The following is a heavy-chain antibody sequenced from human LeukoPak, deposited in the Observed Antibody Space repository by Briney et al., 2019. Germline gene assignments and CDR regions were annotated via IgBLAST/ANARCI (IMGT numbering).Heavy chain of an antibody. D-gene: IGHD2-2*02. CDR3: ARDEIVVVPAARPFDY. CDR1: GYTFTCYG. V-gene: IGHV1-18*01. CDR2: ISAYNGNT. J-gene: IGHJ4*02. Sequence: ASEKVSCKASGYTFTCYGISWVRQAPGQGLEWMGWISAYNGNTNYAQKLQGRVTMTTDTSTSTAYMELRSLRSDDTAVYYCARDEIVVVPAARPFDYWGQGTLVTVSS.